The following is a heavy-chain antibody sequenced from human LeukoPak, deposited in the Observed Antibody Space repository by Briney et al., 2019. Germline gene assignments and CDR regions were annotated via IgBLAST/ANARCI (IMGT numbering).Heavy chain of an antibody. CDR2: ISSSGGST. CDR1: GGSFSGYY. CDR3: AKELGLVRGVRMDV. Sequence: ETLSLTCAVYGGSFSGYYWSWVRQAPGKGLEWVSAISSSGGSTYYADSVKGRFTITRDNSKNTLYLQMNSLRAEDTAVYYCAKELGLVRGVRMDVWGQGTTVTVSS. V-gene: IGHV3-23*01. D-gene: IGHD3-10*01. J-gene: IGHJ6*02.